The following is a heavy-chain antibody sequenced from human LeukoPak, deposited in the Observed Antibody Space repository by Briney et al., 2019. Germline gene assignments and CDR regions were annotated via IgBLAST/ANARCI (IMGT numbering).Heavy chain of an antibody. J-gene: IGHJ3*02. Sequence: SETLSLTCTVSGDSISTYFWSWIRQPAGKGLEWIGRFYTSGITNCNPSLKSRVTMSLDTSKNQFSLKLSSVTAADTAVYYCATTTNGYSGDAFDIWGQGTMVTVSS. D-gene: IGHD2-8*01. V-gene: IGHV4-4*07. CDR2: FYTSGIT. CDR1: GDSISTYF. CDR3: ATTTNGYSGDAFDI.